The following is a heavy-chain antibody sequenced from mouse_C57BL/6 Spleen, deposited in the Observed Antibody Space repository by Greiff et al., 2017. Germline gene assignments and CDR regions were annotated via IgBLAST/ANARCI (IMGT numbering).Heavy chain of an antibody. CDR1: GFTFSDYG. CDR3: AREAMYDYGSSPYDC. CDR2: FSSGSSTI. V-gene: IGHV5-17*01. J-gene: IGHJ2*01. Sequence: EVKLVESGGGLVKPGGSLKLSCAASGFTFSDYGMHWVRQAPEKGLEWVAYFSSGSSTIYYAATVKGRFTISRDNAKNTLVLQMASLRSEDTAMYYYAREAMYDYGSSPYDCWGQGTTLTVSS. D-gene: IGHD1-1*01.